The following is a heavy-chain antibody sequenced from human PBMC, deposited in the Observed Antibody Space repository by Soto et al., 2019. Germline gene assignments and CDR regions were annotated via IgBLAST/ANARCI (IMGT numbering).Heavy chain of an antibody. Sequence: ASVKVSCKASGYTFTDYFIHWVRQAPGQGLEWIGWINPYSGGADLSQKFQGRITMTRDTSRSTVYMELSSLRSDDTAIYYCARSSGGNFGIIIEGSNWFDPWGQGTLVTVSS. J-gene: IGHJ5*02. CDR3: ARSSGGNFGIIIEGSNWFDP. CDR2: INPYSGGA. V-gene: IGHV1-2*02. CDR1: GYTFTDYF. D-gene: IGHD3-3*01.